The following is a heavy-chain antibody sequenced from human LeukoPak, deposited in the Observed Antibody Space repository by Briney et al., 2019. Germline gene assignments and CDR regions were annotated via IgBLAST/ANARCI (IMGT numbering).Heavy chain of an antibody. D-gene: IGHD2-2*01. Sequence: PSETLSLTCTVSGGSISSSSYYWGWIRQLPGKGLEWIGSIYYSGSTYYNPSLKSRVTISVDTSKNQFSLKLSSVTAADTAVYYCARLPEVVPAARGRYYFDYWGQGTLVTASS. CDR3: ARLPEVVPAARGRYYFDY. CDR2: IYYSGST. J-gene: IGHJ4*02. V-gene: IGHV4-39*01. CDR1: GGSISSSSYY.